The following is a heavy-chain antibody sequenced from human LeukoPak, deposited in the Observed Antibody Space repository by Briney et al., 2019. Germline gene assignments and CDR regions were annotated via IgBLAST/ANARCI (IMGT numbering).Heavy chain of an antibody. Sequence: GGSLRLSCAASGFTFSSYAMSWVRQAPGKGLEWVSGISGSGGSTYYADSVKGRFTISRDNSKNTLYLQMNSLRAEDTAVYYCAKGRGTAVTSAANYWGQGTLVTVSS. CDR3: AKGRGTAVTSAANY. D-gene: IGHD4-17*01. V-gene: IGHV3-23*01. CDR1: GFTFSSYA. J-gene: IGHJ4*02. CDR2: ISGSGGST.